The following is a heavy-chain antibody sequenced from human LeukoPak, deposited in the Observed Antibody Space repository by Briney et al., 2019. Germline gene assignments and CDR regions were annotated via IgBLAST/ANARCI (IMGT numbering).Heavy chain of an antibody. V-gene: IGHV3-33*01. J-gene: IGHJ5*02. CDR3: ARAQTTVAYPFPS. CDR1: GFTFSSYG. D-gene: IGHD4-23*01. Sequence: GGSLRLSCAASGFTFSSYGMHWVRQAPGKGLEWVAVIWYDGSNKYYADSVKGRFTISRDNSKNPLYLQMNSLRAEDTAVYYCARAQTTVAYPFPSWGQGTLVTVSS. CDR2: IWYDGSNK.